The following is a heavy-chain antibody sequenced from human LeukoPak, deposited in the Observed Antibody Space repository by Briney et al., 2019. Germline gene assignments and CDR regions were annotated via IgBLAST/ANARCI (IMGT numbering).Heavy chain of an antibody. D-gene: IGHD3-22*01. J-gene: IGHJ3*02. CDR3: AKVGLYYYDSSGYYGDAFDI. Sequence: GGSLRLSCAASGFTFSSYAMSWVRQAPGKGLEWVSAISGSGGSTYYADSVKGRFTISRDNSKNTLYLQMNSLRAEDTAVYYCAKVGLYYYDSSGYYGDAFDIWGQGTMVTVS. CDR2: ISGSGGST. V-gene: IGHV3-23*01. CDR1: GFTFSSYA.